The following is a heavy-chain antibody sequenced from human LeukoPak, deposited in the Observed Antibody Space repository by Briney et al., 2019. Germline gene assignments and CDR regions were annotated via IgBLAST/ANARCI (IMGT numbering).Heavy chain of an antibody. CDR1: GVSTSTYY. CDR2: ISYSGST. D-gene: IGHD2-8*01. CDR3: SRGNGAFSPFGY. V-gene: IGHV4-59*12. Sequence: SDTLSLTCTVSGVSTSTYYRSWIRQSPGKGLEWIGYISYSGSTKYNPSLKSRVTMSLDTSKNQFSLKLTSVTAADTAVYYCSRGNGAFSPFGYWGQGTLVTVLS. J-gene: IGHJ4*02.